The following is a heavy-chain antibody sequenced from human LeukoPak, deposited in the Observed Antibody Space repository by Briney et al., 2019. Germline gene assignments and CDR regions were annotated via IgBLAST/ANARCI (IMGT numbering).Heavy chain of an antibody. CDR3: ARDRLVRGNWFDP. Sequence: SQTLSLTCTVSGGSISSGSYYWSWIRQPAGKGLEWIGRIYTSGSTNYNPSLKSRVTISVDTSKNQFSLKLSSVTAADTAVYHCARDRLVRGNWFDPWGQGTLVTVSS. J-gene: IGHJ5*02. V-gene: IGHV4-61*02. CDR1: GGSISSGSYY. D-gene: IGHD3-10*01. CDR2: IYTSGST.